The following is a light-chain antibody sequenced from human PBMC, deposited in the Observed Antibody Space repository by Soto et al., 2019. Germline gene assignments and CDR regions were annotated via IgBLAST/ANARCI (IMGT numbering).Light chain of an antibody. Sequence: EIVMTQSPATLSVSPGERATLSCRASQSGTSNLAWYQQKPGQAPRLLMYGVSTRATGIPARFGGSGSATEFALTISSLQSEDFALYYCQQYSQWPRTLGGGTKVDIK. CDR2: GVS. V-gene: IGKV3-15*01. CDR3: QQYSQWPRT. CDR1: QSGTSN. J-gene: IGKJ4*01.